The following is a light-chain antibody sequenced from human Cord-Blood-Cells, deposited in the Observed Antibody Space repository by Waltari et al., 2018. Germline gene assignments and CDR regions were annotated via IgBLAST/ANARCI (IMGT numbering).Light chain of an antibody. J-gene: IGKJ4*01. CDR3: QQYNNWPPLT. V-gene: IGKV3-15*01. CDR2: GAS. CDR1: QSVSSN. Sequence: EIVMTQSPATLSVSPGERATLSSRASQSVSSNLAWYQQKPGQAPRPLSYGASTRATGIPARFSGSGSGTEFTLTISSLQSEDFAVYYCQQYNNWPPLTFGGGTKVEIK.